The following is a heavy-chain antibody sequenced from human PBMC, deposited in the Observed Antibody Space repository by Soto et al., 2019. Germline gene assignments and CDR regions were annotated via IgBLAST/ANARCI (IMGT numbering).Heavy chain of an antibody. V-gene: IGHV3-23*01. D-gene: IGHD2-2*01. CDR2: ISGSGGST. CDR3: AREIGYCSSTSCPIDY. CDR1: GFTFSSYA. J-gene: IGHJ4*02. Sequence: GGSLRLSCAASGFTFSSYAMSWVRQAPGKGLEWVSAISGSGGSTYYADSVKGRFTISRDNSKNTLYLQMNSLRAEDTAVYYCAREIGYCSSTSCPIDYWGQGTLVTVSS.